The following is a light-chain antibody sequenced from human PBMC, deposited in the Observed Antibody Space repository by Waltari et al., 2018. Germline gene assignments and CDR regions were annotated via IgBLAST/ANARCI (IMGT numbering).Light chain of an antibody. CDR1: QSNSIY. Sequence: DIQMTQSPSSLSASVGDRVTVTCRASQSNSIYLNWYQQKPGEDPQLLIYAASSLQSGVPSRFSGSGSGTDFTLTISSLQPEDFATYYCQQSESLPLTFGGGTKVEIK. CDR2: AAS. V-gene: IGKV1-39*01. CDR3: QQSESLPLT. J-gene: IGKJ4*01.